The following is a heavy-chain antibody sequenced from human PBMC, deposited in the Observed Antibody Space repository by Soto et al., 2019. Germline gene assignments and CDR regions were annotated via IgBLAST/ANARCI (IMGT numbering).Heavy chain of an antibody. CDR1: GYTFTSYA. CDR3: ARGQPYYYDSSGYDY. D-gene: IGHD3-22*01. J-gene: IGHJ4*02. V-gene: IGHV1-3*01. Sequence: ASVKVSCKXSGYTFTSYAMHWVRQAPGQRLEWMGWINAGNGNTKYSQKFQGRVTITRDTSASTAYMELSSLRSEDTAVYYCARGQPYYYDSSGYDYWGQGTLVTVSS. CDR2: INAGNGNT.